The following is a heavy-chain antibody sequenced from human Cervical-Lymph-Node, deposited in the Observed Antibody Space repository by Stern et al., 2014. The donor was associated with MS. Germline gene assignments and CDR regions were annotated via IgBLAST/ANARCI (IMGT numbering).Heavy chain of an antibody. CDR3: AKDASAENSVWSFVFDK. J-gene: IGHJ3*02. CDR1: GFTFSSYG. V-gene: IGHV3-30*18. Sequence: VQLVESGGGVVQSGRSLRLSCEVSGFTFSSYGMHWVRPVPGKGLEWLAVISYDGSDKYHVDSVKGRFTISRDNSKNTLYLEMNSLRPEDTAVYYCAKDASAENSVWSFVFDKWGQGTMVSVSS. D-gene: IGHD5/OR15-5a*01. CDR2: ISYDGSDK.